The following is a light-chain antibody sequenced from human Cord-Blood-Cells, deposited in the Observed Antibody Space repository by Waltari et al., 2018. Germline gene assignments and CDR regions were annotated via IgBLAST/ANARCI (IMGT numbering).Light chain of an antibody. CDR2: EVS. Sequence: QSALTQPPAASGPPGQSDTLACTGTPRAVGGYHHLSWYQQHPGKAPKLTIYEVSKRPSGVPDRFSGSKSGNTASLTVSGLQAEDEADYYCSSYAGSNNFVVFGGGTKLTVL. V-gene: IGLV2-8*01. J-gene: IGLJ2*01. CDR1: PRAVGGYHH. CDR3: SSYAGSNNFVV.